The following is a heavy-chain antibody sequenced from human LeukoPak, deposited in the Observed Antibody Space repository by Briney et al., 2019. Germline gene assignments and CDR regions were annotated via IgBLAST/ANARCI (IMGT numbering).Heavy chain of an antibody. CDR3: ARPLSGYCSSASCYRKSHAFDI. CDR1: GFTFSSSY. Sequence: GGSLRLSCAASGFTFSSSYMGWVRQAPGKGLEWVSSTSSSSIYIYYADSVKGRFTISRDNAKNSLYLQMNSLRAEDTAVYYCARPLSGYCSSASCYRKSHAFDIWGQGTMVTVSS. J-gene: IGHJ3*02. V-gene: IGHV3-21*01. D-gene: IGHD2-2*01. CDR2: TSSSSIYI.